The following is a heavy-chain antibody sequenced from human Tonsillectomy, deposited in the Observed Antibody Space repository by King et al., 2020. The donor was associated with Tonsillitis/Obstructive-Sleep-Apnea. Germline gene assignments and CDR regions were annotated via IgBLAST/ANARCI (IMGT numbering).Heavy chain of an antibody. V-gene: IGHV3-74*01. J-gene: IGHJ3*02. Sequence: VQLVESGGGLVQPGGSLRLSCAASGFTFSSYWMHWVRQAPGKGLVWVSRINSDGSSTPYADSVKGRFTISRDNAKNTLYLQMNSLRAEDTAVYYCARGERIYCSGSSCYEGEGDFDIWGQGTMVTVSS. CDR3: ARGERIYCSGSSCYEGEGDFDI. CDR2: INSDGSST. D-gene: IGHD2-2*01. CDR1: GFTFSSYW.